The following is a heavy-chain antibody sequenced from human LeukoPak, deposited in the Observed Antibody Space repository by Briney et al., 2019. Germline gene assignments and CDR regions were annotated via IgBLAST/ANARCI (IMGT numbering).Heavy chain of an antibody. Sequence: SETLSLTCTVSGGSISSSSYYWGWIRQPPGKGLEWIGSIYYSGSTYYNPSLKSRVTISADTSKNQFSLKLSSVTAADTAVYYCARSGLLWFGELPIEDWGQGTLVTVSS. CDR2: IYYSGST. J-gene: IGHJ4*02. V-gene: IGHV4-39*01. D-gene: IGHD3-10*01. CDR1: GGSISSSSYY. CDR3: ARSGLLWFGELPIED.